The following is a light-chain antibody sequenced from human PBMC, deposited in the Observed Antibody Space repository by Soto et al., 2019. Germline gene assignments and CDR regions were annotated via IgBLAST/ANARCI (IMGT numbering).Light chain of an antibody. CDR3: QQFVNSPYMYT. CDR1: LTVSTN. V-gene: IGKV3-20*01. Sequence: DIVMTQSPATLSLSPGDRATLSCWASLTVSTNLAWYQQKPGQAPRLLIFGASRRASGVPDRFTGSGSGTDFTLTVSRLEPEDFGVYYCQQFVNSPYMYTFGQGTKLEI. J-gene: IGKJ2*01. CDR2: GAS.